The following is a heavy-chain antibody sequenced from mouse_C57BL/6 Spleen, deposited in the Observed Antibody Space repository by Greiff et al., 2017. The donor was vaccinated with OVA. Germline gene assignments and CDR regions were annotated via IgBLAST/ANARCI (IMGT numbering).Heavy chain of an antibody. CDR1: GYTFTSYW. Sequence: QVQLQQPGAELVRPGTSVKLSCKASGYTFTSYWMHWVKQRPGQGLEWIGVIDPSDSYTNYNQKFKGKATLTVDTSSSTAYMQLSSLTSEDSAVYYCARGGYSDYWGQGTTLTVSS. V-gene: IGHV1-59*01. CDR3: ARGGYSDY. J-gene: IGHJ2*01. D-gene: IGHD2-3*01. CDR2: IDPSDSYT.